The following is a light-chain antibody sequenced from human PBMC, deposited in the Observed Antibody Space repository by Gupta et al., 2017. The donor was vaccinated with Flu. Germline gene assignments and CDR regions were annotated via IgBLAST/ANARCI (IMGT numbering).Light chain of an antibody. V-gene: IGLV8-61*01. CDR2: STN. Sequence: QTVVSQEPSFSVSPGGTVTLTCGLSSGSVSTSYYPSWYQQTPGQAPRTLIYSTNTRSPGVPDRFSGSILGNKAALTITGAQADDESDYYCVLYMGSGLWVFGGGTKLTVL. J-gene: IGLJ3*02. CDR1: SGSVSTSYY. CDR3: VLYMGSGLWV.